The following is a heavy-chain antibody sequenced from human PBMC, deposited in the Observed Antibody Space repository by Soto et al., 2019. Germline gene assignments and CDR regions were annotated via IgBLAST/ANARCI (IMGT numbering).Heavy chain of an antibody. V-gene: IGHV3-23*01. Sequence: PGGSMRLPCAASGVTFSNHARSWVRKAQGKGLEWLSAISPSGGNTYYADSVRGRFTISRDSSRNTLYLQVNSLRVEDTAVYYCAKNDDSSGYYGGLDYWGQGTLVTVSS. CDR1: GVTFSNHA. J-gene: IGHJ4*02. D-gene: IGHD3-22*01. CDR3: AKNDDSSGYYGGLDY. CDR2: ISPSGGNT.